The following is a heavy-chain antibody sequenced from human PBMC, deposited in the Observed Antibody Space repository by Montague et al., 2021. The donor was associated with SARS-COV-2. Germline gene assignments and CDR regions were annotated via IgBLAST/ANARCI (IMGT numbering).Heavy chain of an antibody. CDR2: IFHTGTS. CDR3: AQVNRRLGGVSFDS. Sequence: SETLSLTCNVSGDSIINIKTSYWGWIRLPPGQGLAWIGYIFHTGTSNYXASLKSRVTMSVDTSKTQFSLKLTSVTAADTAVYFCAQVNRRLGGVSFDSWGQGALVTVSA. D-gene: IGHD3-16*01. V-gene: IGHV4-61*05. CDR1: GDSIINIKTSY. J-gene: IGHJ4*02.